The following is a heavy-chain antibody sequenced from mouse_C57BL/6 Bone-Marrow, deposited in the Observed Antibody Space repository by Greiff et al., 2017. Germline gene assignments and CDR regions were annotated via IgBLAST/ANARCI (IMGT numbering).Heavy chain of an antibody. Sequence: QQSCKASGYTFTSYWMQWVKQRPGQGLEWIGEIDPSDSYTNYNQKFKGKATLTVDTSSSTAYMQLSSLTSEDSAVYYCASRVDSSGYGAMDYWGQGTSVTVSS. J-gene: IGHJ4*01. D-gene: IGHD3-2*02. CDR2: IDPSDSYT. CDR1: GYTFTSYW. CDR3: ASRVDSSGYGAMDY. V-gene: IGHV1-50*01.